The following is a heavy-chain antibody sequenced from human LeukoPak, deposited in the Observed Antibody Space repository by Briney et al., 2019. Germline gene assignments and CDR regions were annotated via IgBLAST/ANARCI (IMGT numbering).Heavy chain of an antibody. D-gene: IGHD3-10*01. CDR1: GFTFDDYA. CDR3: AKDYGSGTQYDY. V-gene: IGHV3-9*01. CDR2: ISWNSGSI. Sequence: GGSLRLSCAASGFTFDDYAMHWVRQAPGKGLEWVSGISWNSGSIGYADSVKGRFTISRDNAKNSLYLQMNSLGAEDTALYYCAKDYGSGTQYDYWGQGTLVTVSS. J-gene: IGHJ4*02.